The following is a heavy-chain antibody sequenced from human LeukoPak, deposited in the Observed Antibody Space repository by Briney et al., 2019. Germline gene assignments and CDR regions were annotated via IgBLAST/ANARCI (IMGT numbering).Heavy chain of an antibody. CDR2: IYTSGST. Sequence: KPSATLSLTCTVSGGSISSGSYYWSWIRQPAGKGLEWIGRIYTSGSTNYNPSLKSRVTISVDTSKNQFSLKLSSVTAADTAVYYCARDRLGYFDYWGQGTLVTVSS. CDR1: GGSISSGSYY. J-gene: IGHJ4*02. D-gene: IGHD3-10*01. V-gene: IGHV4-61*02. CDR3: ARDRLGYFDY.